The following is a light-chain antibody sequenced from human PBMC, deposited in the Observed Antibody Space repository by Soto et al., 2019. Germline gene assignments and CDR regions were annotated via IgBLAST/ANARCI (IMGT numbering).Light chain of an antibody. V-gene: IGLV2-11*01. J-gene: IGLJ3*02. CDR3: CSYAGRFWV. Sequence: QSALTQPRSVSGSPGQSVTISCTGTSSDIGGYNYVSWYQQHPGKDPKLMLYDVTKRPSGVVDRFSGSKSGNTASLTISGLQAEDEADYYCCSYAGRFWVFGGGTQLTVL. CDR1: SSDIGGYNY. CDR2: DVT.